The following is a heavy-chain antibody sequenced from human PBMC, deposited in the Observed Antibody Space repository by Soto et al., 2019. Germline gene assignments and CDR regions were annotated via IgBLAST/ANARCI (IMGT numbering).Heavy chain of an antibody. J-gene: IGHJ3*02. CDR1: GGSISSDY. V-gene: IGHV4-59*01. Sequence: SETLSLTCTVSGGSISSDYWSWIRRPPGKGLEWVGYVYNNGGTKYNPSLKSRVTILVDTSNNQFSLKLTSVTAADTAVYYCARGYYYDTSGYYSAFDIWGQGTMVTVSS. CDR3: ARGYYYDTSGYYSAFDI. D-gene: IGHD3-22*01. CDR2: VYNNGGT.